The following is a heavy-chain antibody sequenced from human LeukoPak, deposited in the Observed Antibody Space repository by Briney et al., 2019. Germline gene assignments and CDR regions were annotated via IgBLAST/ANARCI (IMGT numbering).Heavy chain of an antibody. Sequence: GGSLRLSCAASGFTFSGFAMSWVRQAPGKGLEWVSAISGSGGSTYYADSVKGRFTISRDNSKNTLFLQMNSLRAEDTAVYNCARAAEYNWFDPWGQGTLVTVSS. V-gene: IGHV3-23*01. CDR2: ISGSGGST. CDR3: ARAAEYNWFDP. CDR1: GFTFSGFA. J-gene: IGHJ5*02.